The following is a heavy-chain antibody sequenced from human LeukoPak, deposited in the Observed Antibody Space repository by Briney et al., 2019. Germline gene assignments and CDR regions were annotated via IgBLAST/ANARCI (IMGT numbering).Heavy chain of an antibody. V-gene: IGHV4-59*08. Sequence: SETLSLTCTVSGGSISTYYWSWIRQPPGKGLEWIGYIYYGGNTNYNPSLKSRVTISADTSKNQFSLKLSSVTAADTAMYYCARLGDFHGTEVWGQGTTVTVSS. CDR3: ARLGDFHGTEV. J-gene: IGHJ6*02. D-gene: IGHD1-26*01. CDR1: GGSISTYY. CDR2: IYYGGNT.